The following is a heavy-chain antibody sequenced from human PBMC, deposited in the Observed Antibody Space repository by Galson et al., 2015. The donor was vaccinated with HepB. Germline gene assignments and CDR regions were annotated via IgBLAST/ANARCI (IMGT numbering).Heavy chain of an antibody. CDR2: IYPGDSDT. Sequence: QSGAEVKKPGESLKISCKGSGYSFTNYWIGWVRQMPGKGLEWMGIIYPGDSDTRYSPSFQGQVTISADKSISTAYLQWSSLKASDTAMYYCARQQGYDSRQPVDYGMDVWGQGTTVTVSS. D-gene: IGHD3-22*01. CDR1: GYSFTNYW. V-gene: IGHV5-51*01. J-gene: IGHJ6*02. CDR3: ARQQGYDSRQPVDYGMDV.